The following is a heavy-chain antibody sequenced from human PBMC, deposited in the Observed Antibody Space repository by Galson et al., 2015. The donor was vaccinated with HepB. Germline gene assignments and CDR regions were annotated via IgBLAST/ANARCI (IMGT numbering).Heavy chain of an antibody. CDR1: GYTFTSYA. CDR2: INTNTGNP. D-gene: IGHD6-13*01. J-gene: IGHJ4*02. V-gene: IGHV7-4-1*02. Sequence: SVKVSCKASGYTFTSYAMSWVRQAPGQGLEWMGWINTNTGNPTYAQGLTGRFVFSLDTSVSTAYLQISSLKAEDTAVYYCARVGRRRSSWADFDYWGQGTLVTVSS. CDR3: ARVGRRRSSWADFDY.